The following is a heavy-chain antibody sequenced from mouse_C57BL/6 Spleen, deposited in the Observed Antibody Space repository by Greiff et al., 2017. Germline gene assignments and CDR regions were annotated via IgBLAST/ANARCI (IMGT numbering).Heavy chain of an antibody. D-gene: IGHD1-1*01. CDR3: AREENYYGSSYGYFDV. J-gene: IGHJ1*03. CDR1: GYTFTDYY. V-gene: IGHV1-76*01. CDR2: IYPGSGNT. Sequence: QVQLKQSGAELVRPGASVKLSCKASGYTFTDYYINWVKQRPGQGLEWIARIYPGSGNTYYNEKFKGKATLTAEKSSSTAYMQLSSLTSEDSAVYFCAREENYYGSSYGYFDVWGTGTTVTVSS.